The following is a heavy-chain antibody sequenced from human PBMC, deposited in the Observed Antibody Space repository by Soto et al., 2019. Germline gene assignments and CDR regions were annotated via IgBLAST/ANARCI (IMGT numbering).Heavy chain of an antibody. CDR2: IDPSGGST. V-gene: IGHV1-46*01. D-gene: IGHD1-26*01. CDR1: GYTFTASY. CDR3: ARDSGHYYRSDAFDK. J-gene: IGHJ3*02. Sequence: ASVKVSCKASGYTFTASYMHWVRQAPGQGLEWMGIIDPSGGSTSYSQKFQGRVTMTRDTSTSTVYMELNSLRSEDTAAFYCARDSGHYYRSDAFDKWGQGTMVTVS.